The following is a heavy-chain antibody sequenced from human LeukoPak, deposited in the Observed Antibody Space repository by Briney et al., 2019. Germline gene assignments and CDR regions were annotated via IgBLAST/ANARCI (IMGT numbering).Heavy chain of an antibody. CDR2: ISGYNGET. CDR1: GYTFSNFG. V-gene: IGHV1-18*01. J-gene: IGHJ5*02. D-gene: IGHD6-6*01. Sequence: GASVKVSCKAAGYTFSNFGISWVRQAPGQGLEWMGWISGYNGETNYAQKFQGRVTTTTDTSANTAYMEVRGLRSDDTAVYYCARDYEIAVRYDCFDPWGQGTLVIVSS. CDR3: ARDYEIAVRYDCFDP.